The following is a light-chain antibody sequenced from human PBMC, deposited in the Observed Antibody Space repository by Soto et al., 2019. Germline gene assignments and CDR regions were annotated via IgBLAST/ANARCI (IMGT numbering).Light chain of an antibody. V-gene: IGLV2-11*01. CDR1: SSDVGGYNY. Sequence: QSALTQPRSVSGSPGQSVTISCTGTSSDVGGYNYVSWYQQHPGKAPKLMIYDVSKRPSGVPDRFSGSKSGNTASLTISGLQAEDEADYYCCSYAGSYTYAVFGGGTQLTV. J-gene: IGLJ7*01. CDR2: DVS. CDR3: CSYAGSYTYAV.